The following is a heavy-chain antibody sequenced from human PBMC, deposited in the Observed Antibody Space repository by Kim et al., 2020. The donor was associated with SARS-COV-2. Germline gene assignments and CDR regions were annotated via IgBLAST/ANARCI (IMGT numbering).Heavy chain of an antibody. J-gene: IGHJ4*02. CDR3: ARGGYDFPLPDY. D-gene: IGHD5-12*01. Sequence: SETLSLTCTVSGGSISSYYWSWIRQPPGKGLEWIGYIYYSGSTNYNPSLKSRVTISVDTSKNQFSLKLSSVTAADTAVYYCARGGYDFPLPDYWGQGTLVTVSS. CDR2: IYYSGST. V-gene: IGHV4-59*08. CDR1: GGSISSYY.